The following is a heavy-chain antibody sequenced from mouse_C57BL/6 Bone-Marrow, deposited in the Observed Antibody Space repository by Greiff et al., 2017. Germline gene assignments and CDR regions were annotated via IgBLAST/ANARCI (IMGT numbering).Heavy chain of an antibody. CDR2: IDPETGGT. J-gene: IGHJ2*01. V-gene: IGHV1-15*01. CDR3: TRDYGSSYEDY. CDR1: GYTFTDYE. Sequence: QVQLQQSGAELVRPGASVTLSCKASGYTFTDYEMNWVKQTPVHGLEWIGAIDPETGGTAYNQKFKGKAILTADKSSSTAYMELRSLTSEDSAVYYCTRDYGSSYEDYWGQGTTLTVSS. D-gene: IGHD1-1*01.